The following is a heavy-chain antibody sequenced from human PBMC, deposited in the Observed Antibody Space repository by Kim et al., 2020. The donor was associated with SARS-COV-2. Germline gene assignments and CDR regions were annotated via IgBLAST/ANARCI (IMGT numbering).Heavy chain of an antibody. CDR3: ARVRSQSGYFDY. J-gene: IGHJ4*02. Sequence: DYAASVKGRFTISRDDSKNSVYLLMNSLRTEDTAVYYCARVRSQSGYFDYWGRGTLVTVSS. D-gene: IGHD1-26*01. V-gene: IGHV3-72*01.